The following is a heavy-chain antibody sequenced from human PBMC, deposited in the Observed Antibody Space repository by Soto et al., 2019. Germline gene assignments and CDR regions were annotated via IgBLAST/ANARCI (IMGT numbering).Heavy chain of an antibody. Sequence: GGSLRLSCAASGFTFSSYGMHWVRQAPGKGLEWVAVIWYDGSNKYYADSVKGRFTISRDNSKNTLYLQMNSLRAKDTAVYYCARDHAVTTGYYYYYGMDVWGQGTTVTVSS. CDR3: ARDHAVTTGYYYYYGMDV. CDR2: IWYDGSNK. J-gene: IGHJ6*02. V-gene: IGHV3-33*01. D-gene: IGHD4-17*01. CDR1: GFTFSSYG.